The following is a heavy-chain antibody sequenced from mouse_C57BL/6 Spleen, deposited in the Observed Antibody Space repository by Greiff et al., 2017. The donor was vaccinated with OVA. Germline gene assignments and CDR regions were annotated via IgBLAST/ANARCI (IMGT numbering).Heavy chain of an antibody. CDR2: IYPGDGDT. V-gene: IGHV1-80*01. Sequence: VQRVESGAELVKPGASVKISCKASGYAFSSYWMNWVKQRPGKGLEWIGQIYPGDGDTNYNGKFKGKATLTADKSSSTAYMQLSSLTSEDSAVYFSAREEDYYSNGYAMDYWGQGTSVTVSS. CDR1: GYAFSSYW. J-gene: IGHJ4*01. D-gene: IGHD2-5*01. CDR3: AREEDYYSNGYAMDY.